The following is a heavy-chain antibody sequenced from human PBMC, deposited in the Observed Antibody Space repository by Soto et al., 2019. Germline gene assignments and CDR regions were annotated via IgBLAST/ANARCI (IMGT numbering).Heavy chain of an antibody. CDR1: GGSISSSSYY. J-gene: IGHJ4*02. Sequence: SETLSLTCTVSGGSISSSSYYWGWIRQPPGKGLEWIGYIYYSGSTDYNPSLKSRVTISVDTSRNQFSLKLSSVTAADTAVYYCARQNRGLAADYFDYWGPGTLVTVSS. CDR2: IYYSGST. CDR3: ARQNRGLAADYFDY. D-gene: IGHD6-13*01. V-gene: IGHV4-39*01.